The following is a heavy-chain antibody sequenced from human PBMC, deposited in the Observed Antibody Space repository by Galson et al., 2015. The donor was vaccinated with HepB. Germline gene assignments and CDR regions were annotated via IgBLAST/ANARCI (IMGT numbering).Heavy chain of an antibody. CDR3: SRHASNKYGISPTGTSNYYGVDV. J-gene: IGHJ6*02. D-gene: IGHD6-13*01. CDR1: GFTFSSYA. V-gene: IGHV3-30-3*01. Sequence: SLRLSCAASGFTFSSYAMHWVRQAPGKGLEWVAVISYDGSNKYYADSVKGRFTISRDNPKNTLYLQMNSLRGEDSAVYYCSRHASNKYGISPTGTSNYYGVDVWGQGTTVSVSS. CDR2: ISYDGSNK.